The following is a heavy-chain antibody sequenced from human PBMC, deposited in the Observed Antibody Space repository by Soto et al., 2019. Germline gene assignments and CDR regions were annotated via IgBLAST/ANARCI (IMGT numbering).Heavy chain of an antibody. Sequence: QITLKESGPTLVKPTQTLTLTCTISGFSLSTGGVGVGWIRQPPGKALEWLALIYWDDDKRYSPSLKSRLTITKDNSKSQXXLXMXXMDPVDTATYYCVHSRCGGDCLQSYSAHYYYGLDVWGQGTTVTVSS. CDR3: VHSRCGGDCLQSYSAHYYYGLDV. J-gene: IGHJ6*02. V-gene: IGHV2-5*02. CDR2: IYWDDDK. D-gene: IGHD2-21*02. CDR1: GFSLSTGGVG.